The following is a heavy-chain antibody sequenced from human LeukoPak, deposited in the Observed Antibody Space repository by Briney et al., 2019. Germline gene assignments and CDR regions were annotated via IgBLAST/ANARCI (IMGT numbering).Heavy chain of an antibody. D-gene: IGHD5-12*01. J-gene: IGHJ5*02. CDR1: GFTFSGYW. CDR3: ARDRGYDKLYNWFDP. V-gene: IGHV3-7*01. CDR2: IKPDGGEK. Sequence: GGSLRLSCEASGFTFSGYWMSWVRQAPGKGLEWVANIKPDGGEKYYVDSVTGRFTISRDNAKSTLYLQVDSLRAEDTAVYYCARDRGYDKLYNWFDPWGQGTLVTVSS.